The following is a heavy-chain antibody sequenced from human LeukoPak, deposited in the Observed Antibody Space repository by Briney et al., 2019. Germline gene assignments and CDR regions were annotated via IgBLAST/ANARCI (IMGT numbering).Heavy chain of an antibody. CDR1: GITLSSYS. D-gene: IGHD6-19*01. V-gene: IGHV3-21*01. J-gene: IGHJ6*03. CDR3: ARVSQAGWDV. CDR2: ISSSSRYI. Sequence: GGSLRLSCVASGITLSSYSMNWVRQAPGKGLEWVSSISSSSRYIYYADSVKGRFTISRDNAKNSLYVQMNSLRAEDTAVYYCARVSQAGWDVWGKGTTVTVSS.